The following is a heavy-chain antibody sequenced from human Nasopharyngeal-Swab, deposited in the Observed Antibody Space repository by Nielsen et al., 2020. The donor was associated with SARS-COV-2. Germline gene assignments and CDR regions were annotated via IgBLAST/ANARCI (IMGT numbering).Heavy chain of an antibody. Sequence: GSLKISCKVSGYSFIDHWIGWVRQMPGRGLEWMGIIYPGDSDTRYNPSFQGQVTISADNSISTAYLQWGSLKASDSAMYYCARPLAAASHYFDYWGQGTLVTVSS. J-gene: IGHJ4*02. V-gene: IGHV5-51*01. CDR3: ARPLAAASHYFDY. CDR1: GYSFIDHW. CDR2: IYPGDSDT. D-gene: IGHD6-25*01.